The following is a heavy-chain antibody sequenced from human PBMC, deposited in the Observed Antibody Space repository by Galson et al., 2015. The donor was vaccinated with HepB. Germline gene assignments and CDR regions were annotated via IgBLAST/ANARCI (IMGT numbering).Heavy chain of an antibody. D-gene: IGHD6-13*01. CDR2: IYSGGST. J-gene: IGHJ6*03. CDR3: AREAAAGMGRGDYMDV. V-gene: IGHV3-53*01. Sequence: SLRLSCAASGFTVSSNYMSWVRQAPGKGLEWVSVIYSGGSTYYADSVKGRFTISRDNSKNTLYLQMNSLRAEDTAVYYCAREAAAGMGRGDYMDVWGKGTTVTVSS. CDR1: GFTVSSNY.